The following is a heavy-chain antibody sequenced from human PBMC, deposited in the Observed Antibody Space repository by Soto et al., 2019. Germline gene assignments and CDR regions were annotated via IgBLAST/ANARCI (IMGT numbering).Heavy chain of an antibody. J-gene: IGHJ2*01. V-gene: IGHV3-23*01. D-gene: IGHD2-2*01. CDR1: GFTFINHA. CDR2: ISGGGDAT. Sequence: EVQLLESGGGLVQPGGSLRLSCAGSGFTFINHAMNWVRQAPGKGLEWVSPISGGGDATFFGDSVRGRFTISRDNSKNTVTLQMNSLGVDDTAVYYCARKILGSTSRPNYWYFDLWGRGTLVTVSS. CDR3: ARKILGSTSRPNYWYFDL.